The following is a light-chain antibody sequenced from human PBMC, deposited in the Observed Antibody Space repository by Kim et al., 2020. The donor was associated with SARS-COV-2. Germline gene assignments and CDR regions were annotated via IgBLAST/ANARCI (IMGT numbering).Light chain of an antibody. CDR2: GAS. Sequence: EIVLTQSPGTLSLSPGERATRSCRASQSVSSSYLAWYQQKPGQAPRLLIYGASSRATGIPDRFSGSGSGTDFTLTISRLEPEDFAVYYCQQYGSSPNTFGQGTKLEI. J-gene: IGKJ2*01. V-gene: IGKV3-20*01. CDR1: QSVSSSY. CDR3: QQYGSSPNT.